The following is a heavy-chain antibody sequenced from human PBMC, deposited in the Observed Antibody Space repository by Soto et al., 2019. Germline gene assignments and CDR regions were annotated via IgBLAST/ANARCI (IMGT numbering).Heavy chain of an antibody. J-gene: IGHJ6*02. D-gene: IGHD3-10*01. CDR2: ISAYNGNT. CDR3: ARVDLGGPPDHYGSGSYYYYGMDV. Sequence: VQLVQSGAEVKKPGASVKVSCKASGYTFTSYGISWVRQAPGQGLEGMGWISAYNGNTNYAQKLQGRVTITTDTSTRKAYMELRRLRYDDMAGYYCARVDLGGPPDHYGSGSYYYYGMDVWGQGTTVTVSS. CDR1: GYTFTSYG. V-gene: IGHV1-18*03.